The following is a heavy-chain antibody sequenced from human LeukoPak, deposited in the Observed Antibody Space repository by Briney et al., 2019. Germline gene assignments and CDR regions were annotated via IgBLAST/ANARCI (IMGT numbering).Heavy chain of an antibody. D-gene: IGHD6-19*01. J-gene: IGHJ5*02. CDR2: TEKTGDN. V-gene: IGHV4-30-4*08. Sequence: AQTLTLTCTVSGVSFKNSGYFWARIPQLPGQGRVAIMQTEKTGDNYYSPSLKSRVIISVDTSKNQFSLKLSSVTDADTAVYYCARYVSSGWQSLRWWFDPWGQGTLVTVSS. CDR1: GVSFKNSGYF. CDR3: ARYVSSGWQSLRWWFDP.